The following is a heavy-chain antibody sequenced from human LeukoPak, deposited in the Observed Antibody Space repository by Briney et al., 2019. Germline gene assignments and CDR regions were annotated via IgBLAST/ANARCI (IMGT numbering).Heavy chain of an antibody. CDR2: INERGDIT. CDR3: AKVMWIGEGNYYYYGLDV. V-gene: IGHV3-23*01. D-gene: IGHD3-10*01. CDR1: GFTFSRHP. J-gene: IGHJ6*02. Sequence: PGGSLRLSRVASGFTFSRHPMSWVRQAPGNGLELVSAINERGDITKYADSVMRRFTISRDSSKNTLYVQMSSLRAEDTAVYYCAKVMWIGEGNYYYYGLDVWGQGTTVTVSS.